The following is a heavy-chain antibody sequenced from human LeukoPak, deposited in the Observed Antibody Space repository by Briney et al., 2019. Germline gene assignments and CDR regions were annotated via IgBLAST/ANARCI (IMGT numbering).Heavy chain of an antibody. D-gene: IGHD4-17*01. CDR3: AKGHSDYGTGFDC. V-gene: IGHV3-23*01. CDR1: GFTFSSYA. CDR2: ISGGGNSA. Sequence: GGSLRLSCAASGFTFSSYAMSWVRQAPGKGLEWVSIISGGGNSAYYVDSVQGRFTVSRDNSRNTLYLQMNSPRAEDTAVYYCAKGHSDYGTGFDCRGQGTLVTVSS. J-gene: IGHJ4*02.